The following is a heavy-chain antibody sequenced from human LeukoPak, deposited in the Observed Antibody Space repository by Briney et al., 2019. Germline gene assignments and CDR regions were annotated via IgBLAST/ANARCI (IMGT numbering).Heavy chain of an antibody. Sequence: GGSLRLSCAASGFTFSSYSMNWVRQAPGKGLEWVSYISSSSSTIYYADSVKGRFTISRDNAKNSLYLQMNSLRAEDTAVYYCARDFNYDIPYYFDYWGQGTLVTVSS. J-gene: IGHJ4*02. V-gene: IGHV3-48*04. D-gene: IGHD3-22*01. CDR1: GFTFSSYS. CDR2: ISSSSSTI. CDR3: ARDFNYDIPYYFDY.